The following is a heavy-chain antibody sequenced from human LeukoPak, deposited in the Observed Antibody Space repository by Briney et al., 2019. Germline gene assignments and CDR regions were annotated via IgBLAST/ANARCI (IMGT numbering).Heavy chain of an antibody. CDR2: IWCDGSNK. J-gene: IGHJ4*02. Sequence: PGRSLRLSCAASGFTFSSYGMHWVRQAPGKGLEWVAVIWCDGSNKYYADSVKGRFTISRDNSKNTLYLQMNSLRAEDTAVYYCARDRGERYSSSYFDYWGQGTLVTVSS. CDR1: GFTFSSYG. D-gene: IGHD6-6*01. V-gene: IGHV3-33*01. CDR3: ARDRGERYSSSYFDY.